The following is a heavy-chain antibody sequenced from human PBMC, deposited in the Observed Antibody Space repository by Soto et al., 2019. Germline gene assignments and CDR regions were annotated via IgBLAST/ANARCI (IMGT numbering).Heavy chain of an antibody. CDR1: GYTFTGYY. V-gene: IGHV1-2*04. CDR2: INPNSGGT. D-gene: IGHD2-2*01. CDR3: ARDIRYCSSTSCPYGMDV. Sequence: ASVKVSCKASGYTFTGYYMHWVRQAPGQGLEWTGWINPNSGGTNYAQKFQGWVTMTRDTSISTAYMELSRLRSDDTAVYYCARDIRYCSSTSCPYGMDVWGQGTTVTVSS. J-gene: IGHJ6*02.